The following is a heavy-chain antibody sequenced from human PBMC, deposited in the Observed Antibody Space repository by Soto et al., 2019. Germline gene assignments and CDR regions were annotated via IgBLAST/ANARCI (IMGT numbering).Heavy chain of an antibody. D-gene: IGHD2-15*01. CDR1: GYTFTSYG. V-gene: IGHV1-18*01. CDR2: ISAYNGNT. J-gene: IGHJ6*02. Sequence: ASVKVSCKASGYTFTSYGISWVRQAPGQGLEWMGWISAYNGNTNYAQKLQGRVTMTTDTSTSTAYMELRSLRSDDTAVYYCARDLFAAGYCSGGSCYGGLMDVWGQGTTVTVSS. CDR3: ARDLFAAGYCSGGSCYGGLMDV.